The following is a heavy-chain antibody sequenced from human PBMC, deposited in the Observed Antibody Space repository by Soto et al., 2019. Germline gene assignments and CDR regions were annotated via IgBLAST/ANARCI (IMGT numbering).Heavy chain of an antibody. V-gene: IGHV4-30-4*01. CDR3: ASLISYSNYLGY. CDR1: GGSISSGDYY. CDR2: IYYSGST. Sequence: QVQLQESGPGLVKPSQTLSLTCTVSGGSISSGDYYWSWIRPPPGKGLGWSGYIYYSGSTYYNPSLKSRVTISVDTSKNQFSLKLSSVTAADTAVYYCASLISYSNYLGYWGQGTLVTVSS. D-gene: IGHD4-4*01. J-gene: IGHJ4*02.